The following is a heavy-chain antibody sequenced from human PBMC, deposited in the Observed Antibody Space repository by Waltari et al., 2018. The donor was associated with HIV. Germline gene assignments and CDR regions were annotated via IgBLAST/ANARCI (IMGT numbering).Heavy chain of an antibody. Sequence: QVQLVQSGAEVKKPGSSVTISCKASGGAFISHSFNWVRQAPGQGLEWMGRVSPVAGTANKAQRFQDRGTITADKITTPVYMELRSLRLDDTAMYYCASARETMGVDFDSWGQGTPVTV. V-gene: IGHV1-69*08. D-gene: IGHD3-10*01. CDR3: ASARETMGVDFDS. J-gene: IGHJ4*02. CDR1: GGAFISHS. CDR2: VSPVAGTA.